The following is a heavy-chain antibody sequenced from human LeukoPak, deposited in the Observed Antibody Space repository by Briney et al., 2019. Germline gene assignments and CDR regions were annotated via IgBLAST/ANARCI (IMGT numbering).Heavy chain of an antibody. D-gene: IGHD4-17*01. J-gene: IGHJ4*02. Sequence: PSETLSLTCTVSGGSISSGGYYWSWIRQHPGKGLEWIGYIYYSGSTYYNPSLKSRVTISVDTSKNQFSLKLSSVTAADTAVYYCARVSPLYGDTFDYWGQGTLVTVSS. V-gene: IGHV4-31*03. CDR2: IYYSGST. CDR3: ARVSPLYGDTFDY. CDR1: GGSISSGGYY.